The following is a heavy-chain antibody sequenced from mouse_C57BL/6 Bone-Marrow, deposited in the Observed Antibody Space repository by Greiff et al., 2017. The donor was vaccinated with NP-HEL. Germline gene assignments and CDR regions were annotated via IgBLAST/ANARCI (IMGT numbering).Heavy chain of an antibody. CDR1: GYTFTDYW. CDR2: ILPESGST. CDR3: AICSNYAYYFDY. V-gene: IGHV1-9*01. Sequence: VQLQQSGAELMKPGASVKLSCKATGYTFTDYWIEWVKQRPGHGLEWIGEILPESGSTTYKEKFKGKATFTVDTSSNTAYMQLSSLTTEDSANYYSAICSNYAYYFDYCGQGTSLTVSS. J-gene: IGHJ2*02. D-gene: IGHD2-5*01.